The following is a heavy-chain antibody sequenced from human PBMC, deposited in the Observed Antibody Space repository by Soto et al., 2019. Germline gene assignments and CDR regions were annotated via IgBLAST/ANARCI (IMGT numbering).Heavy chain of an antibody. CDR3: AKNQGVELVPLATVDWFDP. V-gene: IGHV3-23*01. Sequence: GGSLRLSCAASGFIFENFGMSWVRQAPGKGLEWISSISGSGFKKYYADSVKGRFPISRDNSKSTMYLELNNLSAEDTAVYHCAKNQGVELVPLATVDWFDPWGQGSVVTVSS. J-gene: IGHJ5*02. CDR2: ISGSGFKK. D-gene: IGHD1-26*01. CDR1: GFIFENFG.